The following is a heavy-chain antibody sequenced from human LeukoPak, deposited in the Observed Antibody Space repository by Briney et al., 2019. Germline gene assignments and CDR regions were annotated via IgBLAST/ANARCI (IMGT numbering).Heavy chain of an antibody. D-gene: IGHD3-22*01. CDR3: ARQWNYDSSFDY. CDR1: GGSITSGTYY. Sequence: PSETLSLTCTVSGGSITSGTYYWGWIRQPPGKGLEWIGSIYYSGSTYYHPSLKSRVTISVDTSKNQFSLKLSSVTAADTAVYYCARQWNYDSSFDYWGQGTLVTVSS. V-gene: IGHV4-39*01. J-gene: IGHJ4*02. CDR2: IYYSGST.